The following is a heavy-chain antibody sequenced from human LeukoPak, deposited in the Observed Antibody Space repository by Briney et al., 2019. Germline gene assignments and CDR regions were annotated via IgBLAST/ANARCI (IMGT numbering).Heavy chain of an antibody. J-gene: IGHJ4*02. Sequence: GSSVKVSCKASGYTFTCYYMHWVRQAPGQGLEWMGWINPNSGGTNYAQKFQGRVTMTRDTSISTAYMELSRLRSDDTAVYYCARDLDGRFDYWGQGTLVTVSS. CDR2: INPNSGGT. CDR1: GYTFTCYY. CDR3: ARDLDGRFDY. V-gene: IGHV1-2*02. D-gene: IGHD3/OR15-3a*01.